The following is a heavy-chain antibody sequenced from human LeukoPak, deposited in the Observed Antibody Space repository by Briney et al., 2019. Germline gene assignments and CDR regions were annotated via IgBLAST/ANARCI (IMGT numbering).Heavy chain of an antibody. Sequence: GGSLRLSCAASGFTFSDYYMSWIRHAPGKGLEWVSYISSSSSYTNYADSVKGRFTISRDNAKNSLYPQMNSLRAEDTAVYYCAREPIQLWLRGAFDIWGQGTMVTVSS. V-gene: IGHV3-11*05. CDR2: ISSSSSYT. CDR3: AREPIQLWLRGAFDI. D-gene: IGHD5-18*01. CDR1: GFTFSDYY. J-gene: IGHJ3*02.